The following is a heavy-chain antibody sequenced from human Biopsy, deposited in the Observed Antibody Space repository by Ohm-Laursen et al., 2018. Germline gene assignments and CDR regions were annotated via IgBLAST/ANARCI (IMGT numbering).Heavy chain of an antibody. CDR1: GGTFSNYA. J-gene: IGHJ4*02. CDR2: IIAVSGLV. Sequence: GASVKVSCKASGGTFSNYAISWVRQAPGEGLEWMGGIIAVSGLVNYALKFQGRVSITADKSTTTAYMELSNLKFEDTAVYYCATPFQYYDSWGGYPPFDHWGQGTLVTVSS. V-gene: IGHV1-69*10. CDR3: ATPFQYYDSWGGYPPFDH. D-gene: IGHD3-3*01.